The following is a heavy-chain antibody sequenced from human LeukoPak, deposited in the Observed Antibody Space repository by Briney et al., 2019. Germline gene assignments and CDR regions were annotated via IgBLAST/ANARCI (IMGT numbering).Heavy chain of an antibody. D-gene: IGHD6-6*01. V-gene: IGHV3-11*01. CDR2: ISSSGSTI. J-gene: IGHJ4*02. CDR1: GFTFSDYY. Sequence: GGSLRLSCAASGFTFSDYYMSWIRQAPGKGLEWVSYISSSGSTIYYADSVKGRFTISRDNAKNSLYLQMNSLRAEDTAVYYCARDREQLTFYFYYWGQGTLVTVSS. CDR3: ARDREQLTFYFYY.